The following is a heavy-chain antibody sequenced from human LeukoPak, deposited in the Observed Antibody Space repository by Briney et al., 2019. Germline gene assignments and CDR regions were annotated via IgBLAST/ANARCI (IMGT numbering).Heavy chain of an antibody. D-gene: IGHD6-19*01. CDR2: ISGSGGST. CDR1: GFTFSNYR. Sequence: GGSLRLSCAASGFTFSNYRVNWVRQAPGKGLEWVSAISGSGGSTYYADSVKGRFTISRDNSKNTLYLQMNSLRAEDTAVYYCAKVSGGSAVAGYLDYWGQGTLVTVSS. CDR3: AKVSGGSAVAGYLDY. J-gene: IGHJ4*02. V-gene: IGHV3-23*01.